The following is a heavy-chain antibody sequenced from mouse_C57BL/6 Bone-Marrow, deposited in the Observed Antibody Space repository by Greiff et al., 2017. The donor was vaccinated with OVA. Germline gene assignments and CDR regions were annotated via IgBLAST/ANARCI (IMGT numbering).Heavy chain of an antibody. D-gene: IGHD4-1*01. J-gene: IGHJ3*01. Sequence: QVQLQQPGAELVMPGASVKLSCTASGYTFTSYWMHWVKQRPGQGLEWIGEIDPSDSYTNYNQKLKGKSTLTVDKSSSTAYMQLSRRTSADSAVYYGAVYWGNCFAYWGQGTLVTVSA. CDR3: AVYWGNCFAY. CDR1: GYTFTSYW. CDR2: IDPSDSYT. V-gene: IGHV1-69*01.